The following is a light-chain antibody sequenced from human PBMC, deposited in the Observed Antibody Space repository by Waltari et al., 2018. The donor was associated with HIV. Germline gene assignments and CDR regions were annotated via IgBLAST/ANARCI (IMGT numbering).Light chain of an antibody. J-gene: IGLJ3*02. CDR2: GVT. CDR3: SSYTSFKTVV. Sequence: QSALTQPASVSGSPGQSITLSCPGTNSDIVAYHFVPWYQQHPDQAPRLILFGVTRRPSGISSRFSGLKSGNTASLTIFGLQDEDEADYYCSSYTSFKTVVFGGGTKLTVL. CDR1: NSDIVAYHF. V-gene: IGLV2-14*01.